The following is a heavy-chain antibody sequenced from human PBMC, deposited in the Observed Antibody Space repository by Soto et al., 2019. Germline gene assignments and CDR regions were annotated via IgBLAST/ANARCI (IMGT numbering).Heavy chain of an antibody. V-gene: IGHV1-69*02. CDR1: GGTFSSYT. D-gene: IGHD1-20*01. J-gene: IGHJ4*02. CDR2: IIPILGIA. CDR3: ARGTGINGMSPDY. Sequence: QVQLVQSGAEVKKPGSSVKVSCKASGGTFSSYTISWVRQAPGQGLEWMGRIIPILGIANYAQKFQGRVTITADKSTSTAYMELSSLRSEDTAVDYWARGTGINGMSPDYWGPGTLVTVSS.